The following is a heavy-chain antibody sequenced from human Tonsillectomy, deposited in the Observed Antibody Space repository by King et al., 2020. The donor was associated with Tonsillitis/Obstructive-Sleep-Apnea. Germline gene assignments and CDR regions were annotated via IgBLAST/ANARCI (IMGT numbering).Heavy chain of an antibody. J-gene: IGHJ3*02. CDR1: GYSFSSYW. D-gene: IGHD3-16*01. V-gene: IGHV5-51*03. CDR2: IYCGDSDT. Sequence: QLVQSGAEVKKPGESLKISCKGSGYSFSSYWIGWVRQMPGKGLEWMGIIYCGDSDTRYRPSFQGQVTISADQSITTAYLQWSSLKASDNAMYYCASGGPYERNTFKSWGQGTMVTVSS. CDR3: ASGGPYERNTFKS.